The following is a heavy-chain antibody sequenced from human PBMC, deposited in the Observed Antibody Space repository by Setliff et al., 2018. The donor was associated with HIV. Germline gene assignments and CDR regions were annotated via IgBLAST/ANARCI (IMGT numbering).Heavy chain of an antibody. CDR2: IRYDGSDI. CDR1: GFTFSSHG. D-gene: IGHD3-16*01. Sequence: GGSLRLSCEASGFTFSSHGMHWLRQAPGKGLEWVTFIRYDGSDIHYADSVKGRFTISRDNSKNTLYLQMNSLRVEDAAVYYCAKDLGLREGSSPFDNWGQGTLVTVS. V-gene: IGHV3-30*02. J-gene: IGHJ4*02. CDR3: AKDLGLREGSSPFDN.